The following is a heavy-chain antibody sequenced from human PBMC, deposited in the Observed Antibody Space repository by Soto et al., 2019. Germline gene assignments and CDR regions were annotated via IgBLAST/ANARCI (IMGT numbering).Heavy chain of an antibody. CDR1: GFTFSNAW. CDR3: TTIPREWWYPHYDSSGYYVHFQH. J-gene: IGHJ1*01. D-gene: IGHD3-22*01. Sequence: EVQLVESGGGLVKPGGSLRLSCAASGFTFSNAWMSWVRQAPGKGLEWVGRIKSKTDGGTTDYAAPVKGRFTISRDDSKNTLYLQMNSLKTEDTAVYYCTTIPREWWYPHYDSSGYYVHFQHWGQGTLVTVSS. CDR2: IKSKTDGGTT. V-gene: IGHV3-15*01.